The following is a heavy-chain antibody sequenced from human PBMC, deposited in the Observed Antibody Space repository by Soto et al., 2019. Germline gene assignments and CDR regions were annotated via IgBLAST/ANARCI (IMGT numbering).Heavy chain of an antibody. D-gene: IGHD3-10*01. J-gene: IGHJ6*02. CDR2: IYYSGST. Sequence: PSETLSLTCTVSGGSISSGDYYWSWIRQPPGKGLEWIGYIYYSGSTYYNPSLKSRVTISVDTSKNQFSLKLSSVTAADTAVYYCARSYGSGSYHYYYGMDVWGQGTTVTVS. CDR1: GGSISSGDYY. CDR3: ARSYGSGSYHYYYGMDV. V-gene: IGHV4-30-4*01.